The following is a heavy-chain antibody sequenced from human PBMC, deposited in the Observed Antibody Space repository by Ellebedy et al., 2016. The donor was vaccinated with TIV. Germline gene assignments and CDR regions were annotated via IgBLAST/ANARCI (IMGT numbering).Heavy chain of an antibody. D-gene: IGHD3-16*01. V-gene: IGHV4-39*01. Sequence: MPSETLSLTCTVSGASISSSRYYWGWIRQPPGKGLEWIGSIYYSGSTYYNPSLKSRVTISVDTSKNQFSLKLSSVTAADTAVYYCAGTGDSVFDYWGQGTLVTVSS. CDR1: GASISSSRYY. CDR2: IYYSGST. J-gene: IGHJ4*02. CDR3: AGTGDSVFDY.